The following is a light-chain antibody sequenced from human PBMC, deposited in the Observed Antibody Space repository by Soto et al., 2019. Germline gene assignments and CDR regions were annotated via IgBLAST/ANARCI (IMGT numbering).Light chain of an antibody. V-gene: IGKV3D-20*01. CDR2: HTS. CDR1: RAVSSR. Sequence: DIVSTQSLATMSSSPGETAHVSCVARRAVSSRLAWYQHKPGQAPRLLIYHTSNRATGIPARFSGSGSGTDFTLTISRLEPEDFAVYYCQQYGSSPRTFGQGTTVDIK. J-gene: IGKJ1*01. CDR3: QQYGSSPRT.